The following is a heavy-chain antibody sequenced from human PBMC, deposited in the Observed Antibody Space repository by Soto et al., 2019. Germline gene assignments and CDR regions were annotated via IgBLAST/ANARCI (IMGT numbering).Heavy chain of an antibody. J-gene: IGHJ4*02. CDR1: AFIFRDYA. CDR3: AKDPSTGHADH. Sequence: GGSLRLFCAASAFIFRDYAMNWVRQAPGKGLEWVSTISRDAANTHYADSVKGRFTISRDNSKNILYLQMSSLRGEDTALYDCAKDPSTGHADHWGQGTLVTVSS. D-gene: IGHD3-9*01. V-gene: IGHV3-23*01. CDR2: ISRDAANT.